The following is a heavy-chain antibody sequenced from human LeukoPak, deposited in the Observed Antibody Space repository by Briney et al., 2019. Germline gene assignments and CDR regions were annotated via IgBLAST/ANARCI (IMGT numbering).Heavy chain of an antibody. CDR3: ARAYSSSWYLEYYYYGMDV. D-gene: IGHD6-13*01. J-gene: IGHJ6*02. Sequence: SETLSLTCTVSGGSISSGDYYWSWIRQPPGKGLEWIGYIYYSGSTYYNPSLKSRVTISVDTSKNQFSLKLSSVTAADTAVYYCARAYSSSWYLEYYYYGMDVWGQGTTVTVSS. V-gene: IGHV4-30-4*01. CDR2: IYYSGST. CDR1: GGSISSGDYY.